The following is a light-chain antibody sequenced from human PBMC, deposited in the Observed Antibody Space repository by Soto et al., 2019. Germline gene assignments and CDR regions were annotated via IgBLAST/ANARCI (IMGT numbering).Light chain of an antibody. CDR1: SSDAGGYYY. J-gene: IGLJ2*01. V-gene: IGLV2-14*01. CDR2: EVT. Sequence: QPVSVSGSPGQSITISCTGTSSDAGGYYYVSWYQHHPGKAPKLIIYEVTNRPSGVSYRFSGSKSRNTASLIISGLQAEDEADYYCSSYTSSSAPHVVFGGGTQLTVL. CDR3: SSYTSSSAPHVV.